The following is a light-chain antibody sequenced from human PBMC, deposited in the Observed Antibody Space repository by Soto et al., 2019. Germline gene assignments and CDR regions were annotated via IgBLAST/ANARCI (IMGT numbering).Light chain of an antibody. CDR3: QTWSTGIRV. V-gene: IGLV4-69*01. Sequence: QPVLTQSPSASAFLGASVKLTCTLSSGHSSYAIAWHQQQPEKGPRYLMKLNSDGSHSKGDGIPDRFSGSSSGTERYLTISSLQSEDEADYYCQTWSTGIRVFGGGTQLTVL. CDR1: SGHSSYA. J-gene: IGLJ3*02. CDR2: LNSDGSH.